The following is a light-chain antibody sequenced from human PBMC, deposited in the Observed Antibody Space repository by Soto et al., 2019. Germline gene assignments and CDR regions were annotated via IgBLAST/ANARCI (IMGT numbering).Light chain of an antibody. CDR1: SSNIGSNT. Sequence: QSVLTQPPSASGTPGQRVTISCSGSSSNIGSNTVNWYQQLPGTAPKLLIYSNNQRPSGVPDRFSGSKSGTSASLAISGLQSEDEAEYYCAAGDNSLNGYVFGTGTKLTV. J-gene: IGLJ1*01. CDR3: AAGDNSLNGYV. CDR2: SNN. V-gene: IGLV1-44*01.